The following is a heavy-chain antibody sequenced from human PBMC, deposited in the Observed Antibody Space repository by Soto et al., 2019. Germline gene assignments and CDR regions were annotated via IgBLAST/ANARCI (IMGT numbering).Heavy chain of an antibody. CDR1: GDSISSPDYY. V-gene: IGHV4-30-4*01. J-gene: IGHJ5*01. D-gene: IGHD3-3*02. Sequence: LSLTCSVSGDSISSPDYYWSWIRQAPEKGLELIGYVYYRGSIYYTPSFESRVSISVDTSKNQFSLRLTSVTAADSAMYFCARVTFTPNWFDSWGQGILVTVSS. CDR2: VYYRGSI. CDR3: ARVTFTPNWFDS.